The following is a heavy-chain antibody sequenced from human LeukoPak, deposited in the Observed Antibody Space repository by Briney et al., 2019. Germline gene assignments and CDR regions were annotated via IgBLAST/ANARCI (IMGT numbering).Heavy chain of an antibody. V-gene: IGHV3-9*01. Sequence: GRSLRLSCAASGFTFDDYAMHWVRQAPGEGLEWVSGISWNSGSIGYADSVKGRFTISRDNAKNSLYLQMNSLRAEDTALYYCAKDNYYDSSGYFGYWGQGTLVTVSS. CDR3: AKDNYYDSSGYFGY. CDR2: ISWNSGSI. J-gene: IGHJ4*02. D-gene: IGHD3-22*01. CDR1: GFTFDDYA.